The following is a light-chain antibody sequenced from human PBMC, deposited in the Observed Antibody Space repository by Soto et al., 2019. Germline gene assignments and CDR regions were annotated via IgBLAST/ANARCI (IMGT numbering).Light chain of an antibody. V-gene: IGLV2-14*03. J-gene: IGLJ1*01. Sequence: QSALTQPASVSGSPGQSITVSCTGTSSDVGGYNYVSWYQQHPGKAPKVMLYDVSKRPSGVSNRFSGSKSGNTASLTISGLQAEDEADYYCNAYTSSSTLPYVFGTGTKLTVL. CDR2: DVS. CDR3: NAYTSSSTLPYV. CDR1: SSDVGGYNY.